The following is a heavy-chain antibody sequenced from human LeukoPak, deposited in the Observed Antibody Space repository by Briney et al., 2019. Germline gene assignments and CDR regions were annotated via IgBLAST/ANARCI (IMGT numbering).Heavy chain of an antibody. V-gene: IGHV3-30*02. CDR3: AKASGSGYGKDYFDY. Sequence: GGSLRLSCAASGFTFSSHGIHWVRQAPGKGLEWVAFVRSDGTTKYYTDSVKGRFTISTDNSKNTLYLQMNSLRAEDTAVYYCAKASGSGYGKDYFDYWGQGTLVTVSS. D-gene: IGHD1-26*01. CDR1: GFTFSSHG. CDR2: VRSDGTTK. J-gene: IGHJ4*02.